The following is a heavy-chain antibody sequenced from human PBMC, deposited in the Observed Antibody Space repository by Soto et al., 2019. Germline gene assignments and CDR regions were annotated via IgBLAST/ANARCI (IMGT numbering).Heavy chain of an antibody. CDR1: GYSFTSYW. J-gene: IGHJ5*01. CDR3: ARITNIWFDS. V-gene: IGHV5-51*01. Sequence: GESLKISGKVSGYSFTSYWIGWVRQMPGKGLEWMGIIYPGDSDTRNSPSFQGQVTISADKSISTAYLQWSSLKASDNAMYYFARITNIWFDSWGQGTLVPVSS. D-gene: IGHD1-20*01. CDR2: IYPGDSDT.